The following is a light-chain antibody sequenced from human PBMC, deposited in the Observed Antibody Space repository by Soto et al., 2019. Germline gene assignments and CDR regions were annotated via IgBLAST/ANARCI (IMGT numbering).Light chain of an antibody. CDR2: DIR. CDR3: SPYTSSSTRV. J-gene: IGLJ1*01. V-gene: IGLV2-14*03. Sequence: QSALTQPASVSGSPGQSITISCTGTSSDVGGYKYVSWYQQHPGKAPKLMIYDIRNRPSGVSNRFSGSKSGNTASLTISGLQAEDEADYYCSPYTSSSTRVFGTGTKLTVL. CDR1: SSDVGGYKY.